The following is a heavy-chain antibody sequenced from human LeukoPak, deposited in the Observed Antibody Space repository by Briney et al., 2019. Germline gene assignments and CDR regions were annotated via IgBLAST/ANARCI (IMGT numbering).Heavy chain of an antibody. J-gene: IGHJ4*02. CDR3: ARCFFRSGWYWDY. CDR1: GGSISSYY. D-gene: IGHD6-19*01. CDR2: IYYSGST. Sequence: SETLSLTCTVSGGSISSYYWSWIRQPPGKGLEWIGYIYYSGSTNYNPSLKSRVTISVDTSKNQFSLKLSSVTAADTAVYYCARCFFRSGWYWDYWGQGTLVTVSS. V-gene: IGHV4-59*01.